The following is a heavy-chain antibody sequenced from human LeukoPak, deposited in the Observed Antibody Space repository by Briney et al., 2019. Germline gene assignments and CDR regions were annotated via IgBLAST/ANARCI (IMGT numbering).Heavy chain of an antibody. CDR3: AKGLVGSSIADFFDY. Sequence: PGGSLRLSCAASGFTFSHHGMHWVRQAPGKGLEWVAFIRNDGSNHYYADSVKGRFTISRDSAKNSLYLQMNSLRGEDMALYYCAKGLVGSSIADFFDYWGQGILVTVSS. CDR2: IRNDGSNH. J-gene: IGHJ4*02. D-gene: IGHD6-6*01. CDR1: GFTFSHHG. V-gene: IGHV3-30*02.